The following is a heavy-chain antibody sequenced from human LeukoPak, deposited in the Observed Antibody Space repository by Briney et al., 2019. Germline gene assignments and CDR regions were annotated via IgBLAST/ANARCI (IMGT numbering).Heavy chain of an antibody. Sequence: ASVKVSCKASGYTFTSYGISWLRQAPGQGLERMGWIGAYNGNTNYAQKLQGRVTMTTDTSTSTAYMELRSLRSDDTAVYYCARVDHSYYDFWSALPGYWFDPWGQGTLVTVSS. J-gene: IGHJ5*02. CDR2: IGAYNGNT. CDR1: GYTFTSYG. V-gene: IGHV1-18*01. D-gene: IGHD3-3*01. CDR3: ARVDHSYYDFWSALPGYWFDP.